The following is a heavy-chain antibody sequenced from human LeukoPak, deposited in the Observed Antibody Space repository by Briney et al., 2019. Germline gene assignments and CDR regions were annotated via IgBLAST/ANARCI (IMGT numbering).Heavy chain of an antibody. D-gene: IGHD3-22*01. V-gene: IGHV4-59*08. Sequence: SETLSLTGAVSGGSISSYYWSWIRQPPGKGLEWIGYIYYSGSTNYNPSLKSRVTISVDTSKNQFSLKLSSVTAADTAVYYCARLDYYDSSQVFDYWGQGTLVTVSS. CDR1: GGSISSYY. CDR2: IYYSGST. CDR3: ARLDYYDSSQVFDY. J-gene: IGHJ4*02.